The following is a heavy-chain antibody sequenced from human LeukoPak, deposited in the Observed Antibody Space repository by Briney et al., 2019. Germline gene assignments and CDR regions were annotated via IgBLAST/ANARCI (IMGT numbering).Heavy chain of an antibody. Sequence: RASVKASCKASGYTFTSYGISWVRQAPGQGLEWMGWISAYNGNTNYAQKLQGRVTMTTDTSTSTAYMELRSLRSDDTAVYYCARFWDIVVVPATGSYYYYGMDVWGQGTTVTVSS. CDR1: GYTFTSYG. J-gene: IGHJ6*02. V-gene: IGHV1-18*01. CDR3: ARFWDIVVVPATGSYYYYGMDV. D-gene: IGHD2-2*01. CDR2: ISAYNGNT.